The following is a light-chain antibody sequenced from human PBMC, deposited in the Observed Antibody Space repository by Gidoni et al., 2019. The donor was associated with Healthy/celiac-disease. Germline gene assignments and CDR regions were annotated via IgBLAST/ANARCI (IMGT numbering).Light chain of an antibody. CDR2: DVS. CDR3: SSYTSSSTRV. J-gene: IGLJ1*01. Sequence: QSALTQPASVSGSPGQSITNSCTGTSSDVGGYNSVSWYQQHPGKAPTLMIYDVSNRHSGVSNRFSGSKSGNTASLTISGLQAEDEADYYCSSYTSSSTRVFGTGTKVTVL. CDR1: SSDVGGYNS. V-gene: IGLV2-14*01.